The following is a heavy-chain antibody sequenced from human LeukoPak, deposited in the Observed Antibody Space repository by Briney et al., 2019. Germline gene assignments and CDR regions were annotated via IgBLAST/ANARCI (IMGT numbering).Heavy chain of an antibody. CDR3: ARHTAPVYYYYMDV. CDR2: IYSGGST. J-gene: IGHJ6*03. CDR1: GFTFSSYS. Sequence: GGSLRLSCAASGFTFSSYSMNWVRQAPGKGLEWVSVIYSGGSTYYADSVKGRFTISRDNSKNTLYLQMNSLRAEDTAVYYCARHTAPVYYYYMDVWGKGTTVTVSS. V-gene: IGHV3-66*02.